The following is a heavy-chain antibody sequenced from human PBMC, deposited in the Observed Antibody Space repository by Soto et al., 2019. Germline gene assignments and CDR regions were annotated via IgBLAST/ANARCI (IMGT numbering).Heavy chain of an antibody. CDR3: ARGGNRYSNVAPGVGGFDF. CDR2: VYHTGAT. D-gene: IGHD5-12*01. Sequence: PSETLSPTCTVSGASISSSYWSWIRQSPERGLEWIAYVYHTGATNYNPSLKSRVTISLDTSKGQFSLNLTSLTTADTAVYFCARGGNRYSNVAPGVGGFDFWGQGSLVTVSS. CDR1: GASISSSY. V-gene: IGHV4-59*01. J-gene: IGHJ4*02.